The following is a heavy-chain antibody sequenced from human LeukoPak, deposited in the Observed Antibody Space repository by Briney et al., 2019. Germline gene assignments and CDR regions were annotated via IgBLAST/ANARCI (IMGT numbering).Heavy chain of an antibody. V-gene: IGHV4-39*01. CDR3: ARRAGVGVVVPEMDFDY. Sequence: SETLSLTCTVSGGSISSSSYYWGWIRQPPGKGLEWIGSIYYSGSTYYNPSLKSRVTISVDTSKNQFSLKLSSVTAADTAVYYCARRAGVGVVVPEMDFDYWGQGPLVTVSS. D-gene: IGHD3-22*01. CDR2: IYYSGST. J-gene: IGHJ4*02. CDR1: GGSISSSSYY.